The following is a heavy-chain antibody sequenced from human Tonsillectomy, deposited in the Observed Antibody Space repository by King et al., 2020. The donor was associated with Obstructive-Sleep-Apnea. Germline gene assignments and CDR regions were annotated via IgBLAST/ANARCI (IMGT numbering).Heavy chain of an antibody. V-gene: IGHV4-39*07. CDR2: VYNSGST. Sequence: QLQESGPGLVKPSETLSLTCTVSGGSISSSSYYWGWIRQPPGKGLEWIGSVYNSGSTYYNPALKSRVTISVDTSKNQFSLKLSSMTAADTAVYYCARNVKLWFGELGYYFDYWGQGTLVTVSS. J-gene: IGHJ4*02. CDR1: GGSISSSSYY. D-gene: IGHD3-10*01. CDR3: ARNVKLWFGELGYYFDY.